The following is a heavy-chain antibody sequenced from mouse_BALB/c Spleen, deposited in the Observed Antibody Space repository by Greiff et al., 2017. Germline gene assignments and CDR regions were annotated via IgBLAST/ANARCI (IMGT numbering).Heavy chain of an antibody. CDR1: GFTFSSYT. CDR3: ARHEAPYFDY. J-gene: IGHJ2*01. V-gene: IGHV5-12-2*01. CDR2: ISNGGGST. Sequence: EVKLMESGGGLVQPGGSLKLSCAASGFTFSSYTMSWVRQTPEKRLEWVAYISNGGGSTYYPDTVKGRFTISRDNAKNTLYLQMSSLKSEDTAMYYCARHEAPYFDYWGQGTTLTVSS.